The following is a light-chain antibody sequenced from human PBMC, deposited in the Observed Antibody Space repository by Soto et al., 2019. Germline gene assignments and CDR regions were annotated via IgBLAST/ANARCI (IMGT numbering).Light chain of an antibody. CDR2: GAS. CDR3: QQYKDWPPLT. Sequence: EIVMTQSPVTLSASPGERVTLSCRASQSVNINLAWYQQRHGQAPRVLIYGASNRASGIPDKFSGSGSGTDFTLTISSLEPDDFALYFCQQYKDWPPLTFGGGTRVEFK. V-gene: IGKV3D-15*01. J-gene: IGKJ4*01. CDR1: QSVNIN.